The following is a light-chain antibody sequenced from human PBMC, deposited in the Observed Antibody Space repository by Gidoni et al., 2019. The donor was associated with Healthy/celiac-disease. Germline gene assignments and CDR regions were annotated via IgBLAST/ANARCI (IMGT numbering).Light chain of an antibody. Sequence: DIVMTQSPDSLAVSLGARATINCKSSQSVLYSSNNKNYLAWYQQKPGQPPKLLIYWASTRESGVPERFSGSGSGTDFTLTISSLQAEDVAVYYCKQYYSTPPTFGQGTKLEIK. CDR1: QSVLYSSNNKNY. CDR2: WAS. J-gene: IGKJ2*01. CDR3: KQYYSTPPT. V-gene: IGKV4-1*01.